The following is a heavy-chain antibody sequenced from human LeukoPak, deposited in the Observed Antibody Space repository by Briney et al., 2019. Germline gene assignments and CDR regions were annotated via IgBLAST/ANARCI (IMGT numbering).Heavy chain of an antibody. CDR1: GGSISSYY. CDR3: ARDQQPSGSHLLPPENNWFDP. V-gene: IGHV4-4*07. CDR2: IYTSGST. J-gene: IGHJ5*02. D-gene: IGHD1-26*01. Sequence: PSESLSLTCTVSGGSISSYYRSWIRQPAGKGLEWIGRIYTSGSTNYNPSLKSRVTMSVDTSKNQFSLMLSSVTAADTAVYYCARDQQPSGSHLLPPENNWFDPWGQGTLVTVSS.